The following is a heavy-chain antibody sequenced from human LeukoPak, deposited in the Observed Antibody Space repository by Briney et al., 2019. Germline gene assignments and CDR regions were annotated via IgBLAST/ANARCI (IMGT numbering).Heavy chain of an antibody. CDR3: AKRAAAENYMDV. V-gene: IGHV3-7*01. D-gene: IGHD6-13*01. CDR1: GFTYSSHW. Sequence: GGSLRLSCAASGFTYSSHWMSWVRQAPGKGLEWVGNIKEDGSEKYYAGSVKGRFTISRDNAKNSLYVQMNSLRDEDTAVYYCAKRAAAENYMDVWGKGTTVTVSS. J-gene: IGHJ6*03. CDR2: IKEDGSEK.